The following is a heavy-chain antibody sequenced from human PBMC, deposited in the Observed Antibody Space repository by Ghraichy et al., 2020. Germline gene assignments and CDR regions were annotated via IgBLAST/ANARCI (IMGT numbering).Heavy chain of an antibody. Sequence: ASVKVSCKASGYTFSSYGISWVRQAPGQGLEWMGWISAYTGKINYAQKFQGRVTMTTDTSTSTAYMELRSLRFDDTAVYYCARSGPMGGYPKEHWGQGTLVTASS. CDR3: ARSGPMGGYPKEH. CDR1: GYTFSSYG. CDR2: ISAYTGKI. V-gene: IGHV1-18*04. J-gene: IGHJ1*01. D-gene: IGHD2-15*01.